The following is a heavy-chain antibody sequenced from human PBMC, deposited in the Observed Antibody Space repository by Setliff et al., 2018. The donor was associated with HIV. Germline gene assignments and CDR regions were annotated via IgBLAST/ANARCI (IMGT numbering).Heavy chain of an antibody. J-gene: IGHJ6*02. D-gene: IGHD6-13*01. Sequence: PSETLSLTCTVSGDSISSDFYWGWIRQPPGKGLEWIGSIYHSGNTYYMPSLQSRVTISVDMSKNQFSLNLNSVTAADTAVYYCARAKLGWRPYAMDVWGQGTAVTVSS. CDR1: GDSISSDFY. CDR2: IYHSGNT. CDR3: ARAKLGWRPYAMDV. V-gene: IGHV4-38-2*02.